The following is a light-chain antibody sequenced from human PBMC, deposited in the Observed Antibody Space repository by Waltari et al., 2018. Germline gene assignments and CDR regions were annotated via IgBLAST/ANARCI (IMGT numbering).Light chain of an antibody. CDR1: SRYLGASHY. CDR3: CSYAGSYTVL. CDR2: DVT. Sequence: QSALTQPRSVSGSPGPSVTISCPGTSRYLGASHYASWYQQYPGKAPKLMIYDVTKRPSGVPDRFSGSKSGNTASLTISGLQAEDEADYYCCSYAGSYTVLFGGGTKLTVL. J-gene: IGLJ2*01. V-gene: IGLV2-11*01.